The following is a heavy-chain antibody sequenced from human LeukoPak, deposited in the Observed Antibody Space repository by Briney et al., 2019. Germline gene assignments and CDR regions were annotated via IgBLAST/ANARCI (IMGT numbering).Heavy chain of an antibody. V-gene: IGHV3-23*01. CDR2: ITGSGGST. Sequence: GGSLRLSCAASGFTFSSYAMSWVRQAPGKGLEWVSVITGSGGSTYYAGSVKGRFTISRDNSKNTLYLQMSSLRADDTAVYYCAKGGRIEAAGNIDCWGQGTLVTVSS. CDR1: GFTFSSYA. J-gene: IGHJ4*02. D-gene: IGHD6-13*01. CDR3: AKGGRIEAAGNIDC.